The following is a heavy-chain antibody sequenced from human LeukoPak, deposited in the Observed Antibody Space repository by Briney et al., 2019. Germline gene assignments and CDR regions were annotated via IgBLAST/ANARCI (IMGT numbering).Heavy chain of an antibody. V-gene: IGHV4-31*03. Sequence: PSETLSLTCTVSGGSINSGSYYWSWLRQHPGTGLEWLGYIYYRGDTNYNPSLKSRVTISLDTSKNQFSLKVKSVTAADTAVYYCASAGYSSGWYHYCGQGTRVTVSS. J-gene: IGHJ4*02. CDR3: ASAGYSSGWYHY. D-gene: IGHD6-13*01. CDR2: IYYRGDT. CDR1: GGSINSGSYY.